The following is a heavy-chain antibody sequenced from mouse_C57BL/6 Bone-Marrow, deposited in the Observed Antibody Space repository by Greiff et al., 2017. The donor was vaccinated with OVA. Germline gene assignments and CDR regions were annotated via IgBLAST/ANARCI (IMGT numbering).Heavy chain of an antibody. V-gene: IGHV2-9-1*01. CDR3: ARRELSHYYAMDY. CDR1: GFSLTSYA. D-gene: IGHD4-1*01. CDR2: IWTGGGT. J-gene: IGHJ4*01. Sequence: VMLVESGPGLVAPSQSLSITCTVSGFSLTSYAISWVRQPPGKGLEWLGVIWTGGGTNYNSALKSRLSISKDNSKSQVFLKMNSLQTDDTARYYCARRELSHYYAMDYWGQGTSVTVSS.